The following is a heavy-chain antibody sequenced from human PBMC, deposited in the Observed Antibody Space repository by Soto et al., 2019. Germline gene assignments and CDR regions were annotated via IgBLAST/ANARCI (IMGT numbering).Heavy chain of an antibody. V-gene: IGHV1-69*02. Sequence: QVQLVQSGAEVKKPGSSVKVSCKASGGTFSSYTISWVRQAPGQGLEWMGRIIPSLGIANYAQKFQGRVTITADKSTSTAYMELSSLRSEDTAVYYCARVGCSSTSCYVGWFDPWGQGTLVTVSS. J-gene: IGHJ5*02. CDR2: IIPSLGIA. CDR3: ARVGCSSTSCYVGWFDP. D-gene: IGHD2-2*01. CDR1: GGTFSSYT.